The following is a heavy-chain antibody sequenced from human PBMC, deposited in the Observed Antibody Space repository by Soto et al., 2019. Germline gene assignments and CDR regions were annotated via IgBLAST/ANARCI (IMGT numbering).Heavy chain of an antibody. J-gene: IGHJ4*02. Sequence: GGSLRLSCAASGFIFNSYLMSWVRQAPGKGLEWVANIKQDGSETYNVDSVNGRFTISRDNARNSVYLQMDSLRAEDTAVYYCARVAIHATRPFDYWGQGTLVTVSS. CDR2: IKQDGSET. CDR1: GFIFNSYL. D-gene: IGHD2-15*01. CDR3: ARVAIHATRPFDY. V-gene: IGHV3-7*01.